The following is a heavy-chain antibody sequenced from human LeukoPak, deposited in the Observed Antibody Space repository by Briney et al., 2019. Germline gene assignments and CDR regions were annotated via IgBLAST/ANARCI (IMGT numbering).Heavy chain of an antibody. Sequence: GSLRLSCAASGFTFSSYGMHWVRQAPGKGLEWVAVIWYDGSNKYYADSVKGRFTISRDNSKNTLYLQMNSLRAEDTAVYYCARELWFGESQVDYWGQGTLVTVSS. D-gene: IGHD3-10*01. V-gene: IGHV3-33*01. J-gene: IGHJ4*02. CDR1: GFTFSSYG. CDR3: ARELWFGESQVDY. CDR2: IWYDGSNK.